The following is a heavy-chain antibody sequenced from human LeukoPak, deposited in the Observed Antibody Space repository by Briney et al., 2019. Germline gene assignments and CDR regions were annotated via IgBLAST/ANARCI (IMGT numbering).Heavy chain of an antibody. CDR1: GGSISGGGYY. V-gene: IGHV4-31*03. CDR3: ARDGTTVTHWYFDL. CDR2: IYYSGST. Sequence: SQTLSLTCTVSGGSISGGGYYWSWIRQHPGKGLEWIGYIYYSGSTYYNPSLKSRVTISVDTSKNQFSLKLSSVTAADTAVYYCARDGTTVTHWYFDLWGRGTLVTVSS. D-gene: IGHD4-11*01. J-gene: IGHJ2*01.